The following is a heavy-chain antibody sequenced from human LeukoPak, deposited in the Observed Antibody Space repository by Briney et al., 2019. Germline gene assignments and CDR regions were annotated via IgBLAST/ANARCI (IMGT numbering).Heavy chain of an antibody. CDR3: ARTTDTAMGTFDY. D-gene: IGHD5-18*01. Sequence: ASVKVSCKASGYTFTGYYMHWVRQAPGQGLEWMGWINPNSGGTNYAQKFQGRVTMTRDTSISTAYMELSRLRSDDTAVYYCARTTDTAMGTFDYWDQGTLVTVSS. J-gene: IGHJ4*02. CDR1: GYTFTGYY. V-gene: IGHV1-2*02. CDR2: INPNSGGT.